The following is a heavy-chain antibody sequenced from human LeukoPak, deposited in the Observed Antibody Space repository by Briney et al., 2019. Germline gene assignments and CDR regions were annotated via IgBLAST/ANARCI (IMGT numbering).Heavy chain of an antibody. CDR2: IYPGDSDT. D-gene: IGHD3-10*01. V-gene: IGHV5-51*01. J-gene: IGHJ5*02. Sequence: GESLKISCKGSGYSFTSYWIGWVRQMPGKGLEWMGIIYPGDSDTRYSPSFQGQVTISADKSIGAAYLQWSSLKASDTAMYYCARQSYIYYGSGSYDNWFDPWGQGTLVTVSS. CDR3: ARQSYIYYGSGSYDNWFDP. CDR1: GYSFTSYW.